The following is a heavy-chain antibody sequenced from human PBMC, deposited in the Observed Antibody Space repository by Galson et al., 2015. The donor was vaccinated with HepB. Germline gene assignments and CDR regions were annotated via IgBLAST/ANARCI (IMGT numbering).Heavy chain of an antibody. V-gene: IGHV3-23*01. CDR3: AKVMYYDSSGYYSPYYFDY. Sequence: SLRLSCAASGFTFSSYAMSWVRQAPGKGLEWVSAISGSGGSTYYADSVKGRFTISRDNSKNTLYLQMNSLRAEDTAVYYCAKVMYYDSSGYYSPYYFDYWGQGTLVTVSS. CDR2: ISGSGGST. J-gene: IGHJ4*02. CDR1: GFTFSSYA. D-gene: IGHD3-22*01.